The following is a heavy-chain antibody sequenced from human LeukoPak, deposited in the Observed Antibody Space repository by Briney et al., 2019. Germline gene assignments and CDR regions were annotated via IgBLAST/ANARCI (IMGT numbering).Heavy chain of an antibody. Sequence: GASVKVSCKASGYTFTSYGISWVRQAPGQGLEWMGWISTYNGNTNYAQNLQGRVTMTTDTSTATTYMELRSLRSDDTAVYYCARDPPPRFGHLGFDYWGRGTLVTVSS. CDR3: ARDPPPRFGHLGFDY. D-gene: IGHD7-27*01. V-gene: IGHV1-18*01. CDR1: GYTFTSYG. CDR2: ISTYNGNT. J-gene: IGHJ4*02.